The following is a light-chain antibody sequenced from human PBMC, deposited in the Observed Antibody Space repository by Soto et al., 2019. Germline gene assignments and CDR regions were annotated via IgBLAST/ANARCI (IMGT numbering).Light chain of an antibody. CDR3: AAWDDSLSGYV. V-gene: IGLV1-44*01. Sequence: QAVVTQPPSASGTPGQRVTISCSGSTSNIGSNTVNWYQQLPGTAPKLLIYSNNQRPSGVPDRSSGSKSGTSASLAISGLQSEDEADYYCAAWDDSLSGYVFGTGTKLTVL. CDR2: SNN. CDR1: TSNIGSNT. J-gene: IGLJ1*01.